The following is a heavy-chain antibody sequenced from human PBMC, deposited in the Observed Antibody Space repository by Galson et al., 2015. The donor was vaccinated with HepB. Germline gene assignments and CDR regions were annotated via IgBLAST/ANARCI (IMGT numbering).Heavy chain of an antibody. CDR3: ARKADYYDSSGSQDFDY. CDR1: GFTFSSYS. J-gene: IGHJ4*02. V-gene: IGHV3-48*02. Sequence: SLRLSCAASGFTFSSYSMNWVRQAPGKGLEWVSYISSSSSTIYYADSVKGRFTISRDNAKNSLYLQMNSLRDEDTAVYYCARKADYYDSSGSQDFDYWGQGTLVTVSS. D-gene: IGHD3-22*01. CDR2: ISSSSSTI.